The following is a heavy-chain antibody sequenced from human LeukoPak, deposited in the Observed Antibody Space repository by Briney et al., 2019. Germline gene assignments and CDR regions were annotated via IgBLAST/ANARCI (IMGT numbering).Heavy chain of an antibody. CDR3: ARGTYSSGWSYDAFGI. D-gene: IGHD6-19*01. CDR1: GGTFSSYA. V-gene: IGHV1-69*13. CDR2: IIPIFGTA. J-gene: IGHJ3*02. Sequence: GASVKVSCKASGGTFSSYAISWVRQAPGQGLEWMGGIIPIFGTANYAQKFQGRVTITADESTSTAYMELSSLRSEDTAVYYCARGTYSSGWSYDAFGIWGQGKMVTVFS.